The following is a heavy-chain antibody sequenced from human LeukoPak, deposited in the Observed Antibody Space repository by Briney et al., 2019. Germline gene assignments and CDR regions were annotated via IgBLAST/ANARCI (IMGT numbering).Heavy chain of an antibody. J-gene: IGHJ3*02. CDR3: ARLAKYYDFWSGYYNTGAFDI. D-gene: IGHD3-3*01. V-gene: IGHV5-51*01. CDR2: IYPGDSDT. CDR1: GYSLTSYW. Sequence: GESLKISCKGSGYSLTSYWIGWVRQMPGKGLEWMGIIYPGDSDTRYSPSFQGQVTISADKSTSTAYLQWSSLKASDTAMCYCARLAKYYDFWSGYYNTGAFDIWGQGTMVTVSS.